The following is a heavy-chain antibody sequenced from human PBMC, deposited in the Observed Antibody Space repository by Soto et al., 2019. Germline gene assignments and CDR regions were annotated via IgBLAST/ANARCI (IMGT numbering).Heavy chain of an antibody. D-gene: IGHD3-16*01. CDR2: TYYKSKWNN. J-gene: IGHJ6*02. V-gene: IGHV6-1*01. CDR1: GDSVSSNSAA. CDR3: TEFLGFGGMDV. Sequence: SQTLSLTCAISGDSVSSNSAAWNWIRQSPSRGLEWLGRTYYKSKWNNDYALSVKSRITINPDTSKNQCSLHLYSVPPEETAGYSCTEFLGFGGMDVWAQGPPVTVS.